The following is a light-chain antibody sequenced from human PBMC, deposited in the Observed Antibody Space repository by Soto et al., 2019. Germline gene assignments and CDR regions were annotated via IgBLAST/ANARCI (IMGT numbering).Light chain of an antibody. CDR3: SSYAGSNNVV. CDR1: SSDVGGYNY. Sequence: QSVLTQPPSASGSPGQSVTISCTGTSSDVGGYNYVSWYQQLPGKAPKLMIYEVSKRPSGVPDRFSGSKSGNTASLTVSGRQAEDEADYYCSSYAGSNNVVFGGGTKVTVL. V-gene: IGLV2-8*01. J-gene: IGLJ2*01. CDR2: EVS.